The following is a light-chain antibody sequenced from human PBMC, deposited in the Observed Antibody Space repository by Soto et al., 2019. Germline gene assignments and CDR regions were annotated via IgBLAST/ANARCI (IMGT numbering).Light chain of an antibody. V-gene: IGLV1-40*01. CDR2: DNN. Sequence: QSVLTQPPSVSGAPGQRITISCTGSSSNIGAGFGVHWYQHLPRTAPKLLIYDNNNRPSGVPVRFSGSKSGTSASLAITGLQVEDEAEYYCQSYDSHSLTGSRVFGTGTKLTVL. CDR1: SSNIGAGFG. J-gene: IGLJ1*01. CDR3: QSYDSHSLTGSRV.